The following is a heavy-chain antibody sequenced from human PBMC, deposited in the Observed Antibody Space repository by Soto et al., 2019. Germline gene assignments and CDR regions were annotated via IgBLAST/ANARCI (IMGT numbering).Heavy chain of an antibody. D-gene: IGHD4-17*01. J-gene: IGHJ5*02. V-gene: IGHV4-39*01. CDR2: IYYSGST. Sequence: SETLSLTCTVSGGSISSISYYWGWIRQPPGKGLEWIGSIYYSGSTYYKPSLKSRVTISVDTSKNQFSRKLSSVTAADTAVYYCAILDGSGGDYACFDPWGQGPLVTVSS. CDR3: AILDGSGGDYACFDP. CDR1: GGSISSISYY.